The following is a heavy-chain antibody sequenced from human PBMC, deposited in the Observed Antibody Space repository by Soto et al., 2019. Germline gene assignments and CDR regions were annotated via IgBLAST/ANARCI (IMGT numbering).Heavy chain of an antibody. D-gene: IGHD2-8*01. CDR1: GDSVSTNSAT. V-gene: IGHV6-1*01. Sequence: QVQLQQSGPGLVKPSQTLSLTCAISGDSVSTNSATWDWIRQSPSRGLEWLGRTYYRSKWYNDYAVSGKGRITINPEPSNIQLSLQLNSVPPDDTAVYYCARLIGNSWLDSWCQGTLVTVSS. CDR2: TYYRSKWYN. CDR3: ARLIGNSWLDS. J-gene: IGHJ5*01.